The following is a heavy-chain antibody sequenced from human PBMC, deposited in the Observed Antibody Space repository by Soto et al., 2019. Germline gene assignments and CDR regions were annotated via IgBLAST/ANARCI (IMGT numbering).Heavy chain of an antibody. Sequence: ASLKVSCKASGYTFTSYGISWVRQAPGQGLEWMGWISAYNGNTNYAQKLQGRVTMTTDTSTSTAYMELRSLRSDDTAVYYCTRVVDIVASHGGWFDPWGQGTLVTVSS. CDR3: TRVVDIVASHGGWFDP. CDR2: ISAYNGNT. J-gene: IGHJ5*02. CDR1: GYTFTSYG. D-gene: IGHD5-12*01. V-gene: IGHV1-18*01.